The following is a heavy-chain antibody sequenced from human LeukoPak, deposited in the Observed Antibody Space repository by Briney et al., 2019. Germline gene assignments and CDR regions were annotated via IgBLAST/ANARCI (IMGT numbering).Heavy chain of an antibody. J-gene: IGHJ2*01. CDR1: GGSISSYY. Sequence: TSETLSLTCTVSGGSISSYYWSWIRQPPGKGLEWIGYIYYSGSTNYNPSLKSRVTISVDTFKNQFSLKLSSVTAADTAVYYCARGPYYDFWSGYYTGGYFDLWGRGTLVTVSS. CDR3: ARGPYYDFWSGYYTGGYFDL. V-gene: IGHV4-59*01. CDR2: IYYSGST. D-gene: IGHD3-3*01.